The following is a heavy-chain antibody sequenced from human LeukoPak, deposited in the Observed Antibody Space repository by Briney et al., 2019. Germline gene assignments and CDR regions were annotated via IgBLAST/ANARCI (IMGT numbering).Heavy chain of an antibody. CDR2: IYYSGST. J-gene: IGHJ2*01. V-gene: IGHV4-39*07. D-gene: IGHD4-17*01. CDR3: ARASTSDYGDYATIYWYFDL. Sequence: SETLSLTCTVSGGSISSSSYYWGWIRQPPGKGLEWIGSIYYSGSTYYNPSLKSRVTISVDTSKNQFSLKLSSVTAADTAVYYCARASTSDYGDYATIYWYFDLWGRGTLVTVSS. CDR1: GGSISSSSYY.